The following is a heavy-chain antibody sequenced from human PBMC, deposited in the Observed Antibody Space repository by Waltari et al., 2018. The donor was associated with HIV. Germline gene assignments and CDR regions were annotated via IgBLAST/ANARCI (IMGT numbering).Heavy chain of an antibody. Sequence: EVHLMESGGGLVKPGRSLRLSCRGSGFTFGDYGLSWFRQAPGKGLEWLGFITREAYGGTAEYAASVTGRFTISREDSKSTAYMQMNRLESEDTGVYFCSRPSGPLHSYGMDVWGQGTTVIVSS. V-gene: IGHV3-49*05. CDR3: SRPSGPLHSYGMDV. D-gene: IGHD1-26*01. J-gene: IGHJ6*02. CDR1: GFTFGDYG. CDR2: ITREAYGGTA.